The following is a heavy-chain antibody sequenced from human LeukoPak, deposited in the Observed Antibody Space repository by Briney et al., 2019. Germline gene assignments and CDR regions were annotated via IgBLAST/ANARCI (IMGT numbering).Heavy chain of an antibody. CDR3: TRPDYGGQPDY. D-gene: IGHD4-23*01. J-gene: IGHJ4*02. CDR2: ISSSGSTI. CDR1: GFTFSDYY. V-gene: IGHV3-11*01. Sequence: GGSLRLSCAASGFTFSDYYMSWIRQAPGKGLEWVSYISSSGSTIYYADSVKGRFTISRDNAKNSLYLQMNSLKTEDTAVYYCTRPDYGGQPDYWGQGTLVTVSS.